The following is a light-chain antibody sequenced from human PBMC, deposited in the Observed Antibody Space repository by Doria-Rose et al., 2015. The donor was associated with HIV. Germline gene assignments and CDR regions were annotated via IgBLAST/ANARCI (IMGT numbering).Light chain of an antibody. CDR1: QSLLYTSKNY. J-gene: IGKJ3*01. CDR3: QQYYDTPS. V-gene: IGKV4-1*01. Sequence: DIRLTQSPESLGMSLGERATLNCKSNQSLLYTSKNYLAWYQQKPGQPPKLLIYWASTRQSGVPARFSGSGSGTDFTLTISSLEAEDVAVYYCQQYYDTPSFGPGTTADIK. CDR2: WAS.